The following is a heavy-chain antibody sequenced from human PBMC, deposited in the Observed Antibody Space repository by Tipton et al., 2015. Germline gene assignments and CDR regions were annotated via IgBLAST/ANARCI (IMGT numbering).Heavy chain of an antibody. Sequence: QSGAEVKKPGSSVKVSCKASGDTFIIYAINWVRQAPGQGLEWMGGIIPVFHTANYAHNFQGRVTLTADESTNTAYMELRSLRSEDTAVYYCARGRPRRIGANSYFDFWGHGTLVTVSS. CDR3: ARGRPRRIGANSYFDF. D-gene: IGHD5-12*01. CDR2: IIPVFHTA. V-gene: IGHV1-69*01. J-gene: IGHJ4*01. CDR1: GDTFIIYA.